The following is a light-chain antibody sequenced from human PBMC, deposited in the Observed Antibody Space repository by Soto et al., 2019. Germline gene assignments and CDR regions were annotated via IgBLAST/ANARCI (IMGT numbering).Light chain of an antibody. CDR3: QQDDTSPWT. Sequence: EIVLTQSPGTLSLSPGERATLSCRASQSVSSSYLAWYQQKPGQAPRLLIYGASSRATGIPDRFSGSGSGADFTLTISRLEPEDFAVYSCQQDDTSPWTFGQGTKVEIK. CDR2: GAS. CDR1: QSVSSSY. V-gene: IGKV3-20*01. J-gene: IGKJ1*01.